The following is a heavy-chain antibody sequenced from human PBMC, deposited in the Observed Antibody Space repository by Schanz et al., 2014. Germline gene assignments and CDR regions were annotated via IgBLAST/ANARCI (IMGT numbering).Heavy chain of an antibody. CDR1: GFTFSAHA. CDR2: ISGSGGDT. V-gene: IGHV3-23*04. D-gene: IGHD1-26*01. Sequence: VHLVESGGGLVQPGGSLRLSCGASGFTFSAHAMSWVRQAPGKGLEWVSAISGSGGDTYYADSVKGRFTISRDNSKNTLYLQMNSLRPEDTAVYYCAKEGSIYWDRSVDYWGQGTLVTVSS. CDR3: AKEGSIYWDRSVDY. J-gene: IGHJ4*02.